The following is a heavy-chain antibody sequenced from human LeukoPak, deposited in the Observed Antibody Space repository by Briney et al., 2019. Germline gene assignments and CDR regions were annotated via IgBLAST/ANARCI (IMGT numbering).Heavy chain of an antibody. J-gene: IGHJ6*03. Sequence: PGGSLRLSCAASGFTFSSYSMNWVRQAPGKGLEWVALISYDGSNKNYADSVKGRFTISRDNSKNTLYLQMNSLRAEDTAVYYCGVTSAQRLYYYYYMDVWGKGTTVTISS. V-gene: IGHV3-30*03. CDR1: GFTFSSYS. CDR3: GVTSAQRLYYYYYMDV. CDR2: ISYDGSNK.